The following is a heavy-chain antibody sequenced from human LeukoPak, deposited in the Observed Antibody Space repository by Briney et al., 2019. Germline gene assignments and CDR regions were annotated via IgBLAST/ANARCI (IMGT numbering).Heavy chain of an antibody. Sequence: PGGSLRLSCVASGFTVSSNYMSWVRQAPGKGLEWVSVIYSGGSTYYADSVKGRFTISRGNSKNTLYLQMNSLRAEDTALYYCVKASSSSPQYNWFDAWGQGTLVTVSS. J-gene: IGHJ5*02. D-gene: IGHD6-6*01. CDR3: VKASSSSPQYNWFDA. CDR1: GFTVSSNY. V-gene: IGHV3-53*01. CDR2: IYSGGST.